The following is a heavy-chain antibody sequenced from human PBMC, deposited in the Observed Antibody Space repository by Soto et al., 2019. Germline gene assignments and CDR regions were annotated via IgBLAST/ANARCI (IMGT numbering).Heavy chain of an antibody. D-gene: IGHD6-13*01. CDR2: INAGNGNT. V-gene: IGHV1-3*01. J-gene: IGHJ4*02. CDR3: ARDFSVAAAGPLDY. Sequence: ASVKVSCKASGYTFTSYAMHWVRQAPGQRLEWMGWINAGNGNTKYSQKFQSRVTITRDTSASTAYMELSSLRSEDTAVYYCARDFSVAAAGPLDYWGQGTLVTVSS. CDR1: GYTFTSYA.